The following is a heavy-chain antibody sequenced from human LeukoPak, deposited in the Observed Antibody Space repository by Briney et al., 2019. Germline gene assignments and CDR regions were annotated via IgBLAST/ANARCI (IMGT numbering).Heavy chain of an antibody. V-gene: IGHV3-15*01. D-gene: IGHD3-22*01. CDR2: IKSTTDGGTT. CDR1: GFTFSSYS. J-gene: IGHJ6*02. CDR3: STGGRRESDSSGFYLFYYGMDV. Sequence: PGGSLRLSCAASGFTFSSYSMNWVRQAPGKGLEWVGRIKSTTDGGTTDSAAPVKGRFTISRDDSKNTLYLQMDSLKTEDTAVYYCSTGGRRESDSSGFYLFYYGMDVWGQGTTVTVSS.